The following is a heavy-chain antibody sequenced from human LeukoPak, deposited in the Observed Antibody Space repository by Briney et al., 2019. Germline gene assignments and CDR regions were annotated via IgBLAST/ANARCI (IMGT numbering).Heavy chain of an antibody. D-gene: IGHD2-21*02. CDR2: ISYDGSNK. Sequence: GGSLRLSCAASGFTFSSYAMHWVRQAPGKGLEWVAVISYDGSNKYYADSVKGRFTISRDNSKNTLYLQMNSLRAEDTAVYYCAKFVGDSLRLAFDIWGQGTMVTVSS. J-gene: IGHJ3*02. CDR3: AKFVGDSLRLAFDI. V-gene: IGHV3-30-3*02. CDR1: GFTFSSYA.